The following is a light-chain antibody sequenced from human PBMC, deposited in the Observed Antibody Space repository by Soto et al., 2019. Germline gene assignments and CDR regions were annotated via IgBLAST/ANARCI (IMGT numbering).Light chain of an antibody. V-gene: IGKV1-5*03. CDR1: QTINSW. CDR2: KAS. CDR3: KQYNSYYPTT. J-gene: IGKJ1*01. Sequence: DIQMTQSPSTLSASVGDRVTITCRASQTINSWLAWYQQKPGKAPKLLIYKASSLESGVPSRFSGSGSGTEFTLTISSLQADDFATYYCKQYNSYYPTTFGQGTKVEIK.